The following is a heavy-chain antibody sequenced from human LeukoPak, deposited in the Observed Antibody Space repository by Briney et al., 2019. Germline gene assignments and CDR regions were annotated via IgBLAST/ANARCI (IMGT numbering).Heavy chain of an antibody. CDR1: GYSFTSYW. CDR3: ARGKTTTSWFDP. J-gene: IGHJ5*02. D-gene: IGHD4-11*01. CDR2: IDPSDSYT. V-gene: IGHV5-10-1*01. Sequence: GESLKISCKGSGYSFTSYWISWVRQMPGKGLEWMGRIDPSDSYTNYSPSFQGHVTISADKSISTAYLQWSGLKASDTAMYYCARGKTTTSWFDPWGQGTRVTVSS.